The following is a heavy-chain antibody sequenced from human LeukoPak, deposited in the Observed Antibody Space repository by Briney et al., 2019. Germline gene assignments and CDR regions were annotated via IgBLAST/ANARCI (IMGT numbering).Heavy chain of an antibody. Sequence: ASVKVSFKPSGYTFTIYALSWVRQAPGQGLEWMGWISTYSGNTNYAQKLQGRITMTIETSTSTAYMELRSLRSDDTAVYYCARGGSRVVTYGNFDYWGQGTLVTVSS. J-gene: IGHJ4*02. D-gene: IGHD2-21*02. CDR3: ARGGSRVVTYGNFDY. V-gene: IGHV1-18*01. CDR1: GYTFTIYA. CDR2: ISTYSGNT.